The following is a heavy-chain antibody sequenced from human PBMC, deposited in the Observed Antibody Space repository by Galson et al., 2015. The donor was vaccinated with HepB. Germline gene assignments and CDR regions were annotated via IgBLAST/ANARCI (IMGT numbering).Heavy chain of an antibody. CDR1: GYTFTGYY. V-gene: IGHV1-2*06. CDR2: INPNSSGS. J-gene: IGHJ4*02. D-gene: IGHD4-17*01. CDR3: VRVDGDYDRFDY. Sequence: SVKVSCKASGYTFTGYYIHWVRQAPGQGLEWMGRINPNSSGSNYAQKFQGRVIMTRDTSISTAYMELNRLRSDDTAVYYCVRVDGDYDRFDYWGQGTLVTVSS.